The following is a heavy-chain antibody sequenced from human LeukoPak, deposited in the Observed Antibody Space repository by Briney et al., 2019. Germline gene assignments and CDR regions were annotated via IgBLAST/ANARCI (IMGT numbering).Heavy chain of an antibody. D-gene: IGHD6-19*01. CDR1: GLTFSSYA. V-gene: IGHV3-30-3*01. CDR3: ARPDSGWRGYFDY. J-gene: IGHJ4*02. CDR2: ISYDGSNK. Sequence: GGSLRLSCAASGLTFSSYAMHWVRQAPGKGLEWVAVISYDGSNKYYADSVKGRFTISRDNSKNTLYLQMNSLRAEDTAVYYCARPDSGWRGYFDYWGQGTLVTVSS.